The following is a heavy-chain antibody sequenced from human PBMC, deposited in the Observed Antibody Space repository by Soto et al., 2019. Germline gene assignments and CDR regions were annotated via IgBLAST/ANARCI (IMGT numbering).Heavy chain of an antibody. Sequence: SVKVSCKASGFTFTSYAVQWVRLARGQRLEWIGWTVVGSGNTNYAQKFQERVTITRDISTSTAYMKLSSLRYEETAVYCCAEERFYYGAGRYSDYDYVTDFWGQGTTVTVSS. V-gene: IGHV1-58*01. CDR3: AEERFYYGAGRYSDYDYVTDF. D-gene: IGHD3-10*01. CDR2: TVVGSGNT. CDR1: GFTFTSYA. J-gene: IGHJ6*02.